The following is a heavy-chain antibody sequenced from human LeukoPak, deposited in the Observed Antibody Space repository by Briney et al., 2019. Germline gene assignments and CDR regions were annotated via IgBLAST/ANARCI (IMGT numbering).Heavy chain of an antibody. CDR3: ARAYGGNSQYFQH. D-gene: IGHD4-23*01. CDR1: GGSISSYS. V-gene: IGHV4-59*01. J-gene: IGHJ1*01. Sequence: PSETLSLTCTVSGGSISSYSWSWLRQPPGKGLEWLGYIYYSGSTNYNPSLKSRVTISVDTSKNQLSLKLSSVTAADTAVYYCARAYGGNSQYFQHWGQGTLVTVSS. CDR2: IYYSGST.